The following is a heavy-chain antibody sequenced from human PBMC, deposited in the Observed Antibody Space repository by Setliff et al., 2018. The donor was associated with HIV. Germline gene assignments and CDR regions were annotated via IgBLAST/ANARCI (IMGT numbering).Heavy chain of an antibody. CDR2: MNPKSGKT. D-gene: IGHD3-22*01. Sequence: ASVKVSCKASGYTFTNYYIHWVRQAPGQGLEWMGWMNPKSGKTGYAQKFQGRVTISRNTSISTAYMELSGLRSEDTAVYYCARGRGRYYDSRSYLDYWGQGTLVTVSS. CDR3: ARGRGRYYDSRSYLDY. CDR1: GYTFTNYY. V-gene: IGHV1-8*03. J-gene: IGHJ4*02.